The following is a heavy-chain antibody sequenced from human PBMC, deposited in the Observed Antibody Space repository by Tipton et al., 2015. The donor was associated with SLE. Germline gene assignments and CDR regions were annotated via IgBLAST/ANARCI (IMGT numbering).Heavy chain of an antibody. D-gene: IGHD6-13*01. V-gene: IGHV4-59*08. J-gene: IGHJ5*02. Sequence: TLSLPCTVSGGSISNYYWNWIRQPPGKGLEWIGYIFYSGSTTYNPSLKSRVTISVDTSKNEFSQKLSSETAADTAMYYCAGRTAASGTHYLWGQVALVTFSS. CDR2: IFYSGST. CDR3: AGRTAASGTHYL. CDR1: GGSISNYY.